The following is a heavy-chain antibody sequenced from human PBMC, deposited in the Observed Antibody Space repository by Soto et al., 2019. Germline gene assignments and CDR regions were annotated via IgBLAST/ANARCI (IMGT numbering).Heavy chain of an antibody. V-gene: IGHV3-23*01. Sequence: EVQLLESGGGSVQPGGSLRLSCVASGFTFTTYAMSWVRQARDKGLEWVSSVSRSGDETYYADSVKGRLNISRDNSKNTLYLQMNSLRGEDTAVYYCAFSSHCDYWGQGTPVTVSS. CDR2: VSRSGDET. CDR1: GFTFTTYA. J-gene: IGHJ4*02. CDR3: AFSSHCDY.